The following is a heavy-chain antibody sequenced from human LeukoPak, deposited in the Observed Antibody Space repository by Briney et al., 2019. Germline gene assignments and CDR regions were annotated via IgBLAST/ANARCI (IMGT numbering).Heavy chain of an antibody. J-gene: IGHJ6*03. CDR3: ARGYYGSGSYYKNYYYYMDV. V-gene: IGHV4-34*01. CDR1: GGSFSGCY. CDR2: INHSGST. D-gene: IGHD3-10*01. Sequence: KTSETLSLTCAVYGGSFSGCYWSWIRQPPGKGLEWIGEINHSGSTNYNPSLKSRVTISVDTSKNQFSLKLSSVTAADTAVYYCARGYYGSGSYYKNYYYYMDVWGKGTTVTISS.